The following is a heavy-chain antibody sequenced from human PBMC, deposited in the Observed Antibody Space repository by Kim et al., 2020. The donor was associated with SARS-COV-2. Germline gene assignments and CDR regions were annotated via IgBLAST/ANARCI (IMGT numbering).Heavy chain of an antibody. V-gene: IGHV3-33*01. J-gene: IGHJ4*02. D-gene: IGHD3-10*01. CDR2: IWYDGSNK. CDR3: ACGGSGSLGPFDY. CDR1: GFTFSSYG. Sequence: GGSLRLSCAASGFTFSSYGMHWVRQAPGKGLEWVAVIWYDGSNKYYADSVKGRFTISRDNSKNTLYLQMNSLRAEDTAVYYCACGGSGSLGPFDYWGQGTLVTVSS.